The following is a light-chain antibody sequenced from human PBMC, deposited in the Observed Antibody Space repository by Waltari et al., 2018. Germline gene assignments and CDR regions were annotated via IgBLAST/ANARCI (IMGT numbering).Light chain of an antibody. CDR2: EVS. J-gene: IGLJ2*01. CDR3: SSYAGNSPFVA. CDR1: SNDVGVHTL. V-gene: IGLV2-23*02. Sequence: QSALTQPASVSGSPGQSITISCTGTSNDVGVHTLVSWYQQHPGKAPKLILYEVSKRPSGVSNRFSGSKSGNTASLTISGLQAEDETDYYCSSYAGNSPFVAFGGGTKLTVL.